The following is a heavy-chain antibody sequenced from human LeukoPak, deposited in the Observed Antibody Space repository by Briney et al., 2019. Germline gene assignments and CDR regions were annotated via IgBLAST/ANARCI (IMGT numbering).Heavy chain of an antibody. D-gene: IGHD2-2*02. V-gene: IGHV4-59*01. CDR1: GGSISYYY. J-gene: IGHJ6*03. CDR3: ARDGCSSTSCYTYGYYYYYMDV. CDR2: IYYSGST. Sequence: SETLSLTCTVSGGSISYYYWSWIRQPPGKGLEWIGKIYYSGSTSYNPSLKSRVTISVDTSKNQFSLRLSSVTATDTAVYYCARDGCSSTSCYTYGYYYYYMDVWGKGTTVTVSS.